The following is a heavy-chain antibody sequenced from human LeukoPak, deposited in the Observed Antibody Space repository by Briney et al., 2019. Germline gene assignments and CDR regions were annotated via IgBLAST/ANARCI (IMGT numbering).Heavy chain of an antibody. CDR2: ISSSSYT. Sequence: GGSLRLSCAASGLTFSDYYMSWIRQAPGKGLEWVSYISSSSYTNYADSVKGRFTISRDNAKNSLYLQMNSLRAEDTAVYYCARGDYDILTGYPYGYYYYGMDVWGKGTTVTVSS. J-gene: IGHJ6*04. D-gene: IGHD3-9*01. CDR1: GLTFSDYY. V-gene: IGHV3-11*06. CDR3: ARGDYDILTGYPYGYYYYGMDV.